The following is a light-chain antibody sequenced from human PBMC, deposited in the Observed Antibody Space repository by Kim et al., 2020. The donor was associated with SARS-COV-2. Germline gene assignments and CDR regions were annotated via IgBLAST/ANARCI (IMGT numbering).Light chain of an antibody. J-gene: IGLJ1*01. V-gene: IGLV2-14*03. CDR1: SSDVGNYNY. CDR3: SSYSISATGRAV. CDR2: DVT. Sequence: QSVLTQPASVSGSPGQSIIISCTGTSSDVGNYNYVSWYQQHPGKAPKLLIYDVTKRPSGVSIRFSGSKSDNTASLTISGLQPEDEAEYYCSSYSISATGRAVFGTGAKVTVL.